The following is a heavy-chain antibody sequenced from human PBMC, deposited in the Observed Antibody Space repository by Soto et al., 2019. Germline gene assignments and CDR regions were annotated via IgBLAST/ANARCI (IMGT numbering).Heavy chain of an antibody. CDR2: ISSSSSTI. Sequence: EVQLVESGGGLVQPVGSLRLSCAASGFTFSSYSMNWVRQAPGKGLEWVSYISSSSSTIYYADSVKGRFTISRDNAKNSLYLQMNSLRDEDTAVYYCARVFYSVAGTGGLDYWGQGTLVTVSS. CDR3: ARVFYSVAGTGGLDY. J-gene: IGHJ4*02. CDR1: GFTFSSYS. V-gene: IGHV3-48*02. D-gene: IGHD6-19*01.